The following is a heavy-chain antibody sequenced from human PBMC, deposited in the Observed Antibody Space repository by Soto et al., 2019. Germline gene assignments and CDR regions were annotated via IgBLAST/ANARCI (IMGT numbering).Heavy chain of an antibody. CDR2: IIPYNGNT. J-gene: IGHJ4*02. D-gene: IGHD1-26*01. V-gene: IGHV1-18*04. CDR3: AKDRESGSYEPFDY. CDR1: GYTFTSFN. Sequence: ASVKVSCKASGYTFTSFNINWVRQAPGQGLEWMGWIIPYNGNTSYAQKFQDRVTLTTETSTSTAYMELRSLRSDDTAVYYCAKDRESGSYEPFDYWGQGTLVTVSS.